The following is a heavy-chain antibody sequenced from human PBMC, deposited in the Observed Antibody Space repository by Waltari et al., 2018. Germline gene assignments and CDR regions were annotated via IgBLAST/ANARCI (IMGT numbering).Heavy chain of an antibody. Sequence: QLQLQESGPGLVKASETLSLTCTVSGDSISSSSYYWGWVRQPPGKGLEWIGNIYYSGSTYYNPSLKSRVTISGDTSKSQFSLKLSSVTAADTSMYYCVRHARTTSGGKHFDHWGQGMLVTVSP. CDR1: GDSISSSSYY. CDR3: VRHARTTSGGKHFDH. D-gene: IGHD2-15*01. J-gene: IGHJ4*02. V-gene: IGHV4-39*01. CDR2: IYYSGST.